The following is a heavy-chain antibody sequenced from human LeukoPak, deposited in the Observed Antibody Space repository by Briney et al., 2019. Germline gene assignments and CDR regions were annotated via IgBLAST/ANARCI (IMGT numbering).Heavy chain of an antibody. Sequence: SEPLSLTCAVYGGSFSDYFWGWIRQPPGKGLEWIGEINHSGRTYYNPSLKSRVTISVDTSKNQFSLNLSSVTAADTAVYYCARDVAVVPAAIHYGMDVWGQGTTVTVSS. CDR3: ARDVAVVPAAIHYGMDV. J-gene: IGHJ6*02. CDR1: GGSFSDYF. D-gene: IGHD2-2*01. CDR2: INHSGRT. V-gene: IGHV4-34*01.